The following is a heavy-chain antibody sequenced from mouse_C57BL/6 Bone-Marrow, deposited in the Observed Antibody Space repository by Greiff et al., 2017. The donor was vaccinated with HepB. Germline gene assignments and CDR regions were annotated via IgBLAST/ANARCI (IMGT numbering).Heavy chain of an antibody. J-gene: IGHJ2*01. CDR3: ARWGLRRDFDY. D-gene: IGHD2-4*01. V-gene: IGHV1-69*01. CDR2: IDPSDSYT. CDR1: GYTFTSYW. Sequence: QVQLQQPGAELVMPGASVKLSCKASGYTFTSYWMHWVKQRPGQGLEWIGEIDPSDSYTNYNQKFKGKSTLTVDKSSSTAYMQLSSLTSEDSAVYYCARWGLRRDFDYWGQGTTLTVSS.